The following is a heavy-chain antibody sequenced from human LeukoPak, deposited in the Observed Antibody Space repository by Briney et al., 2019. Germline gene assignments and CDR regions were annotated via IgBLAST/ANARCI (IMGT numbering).Heavy chain of an antibody. V-gene: IGHV3-23*01. J-gene: IGHJ4*02. D-gene: IGHD2-2*01. CDR1: GFTFSSYG. CDR3: AKDFPVDIVVVPAAMFFDY. CDR2: ISGSGGST. Sequence: GGSLRLSCAASGFTFSSYGMSWVRQAPGKGLEWVSAISGSGGSTYYADSVKGRFTISRDNSKNTLYLQMNSLRAEDTAVYYCAKDFPVDIVVVPAAMFFDYWGQGTLVTVSS.